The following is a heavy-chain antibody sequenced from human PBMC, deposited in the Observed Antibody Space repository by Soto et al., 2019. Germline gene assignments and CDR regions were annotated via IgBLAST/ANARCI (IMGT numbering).Heavy chain of an antibody. J-gene: IGHJ5*02. CDR1: GASVTSASYY. Sequence: QVQLQESGPGLVKPSETLSLLCNVSGASVTSASYYWSWLRQPPGKGLEWIGYVYYSGSTSYNPSFKSRVTMSIDTSTNEFSLKMNSVTAADTAVYYCARADGDFGQYWFDPWGQGTPVTVSS. V-gene: IGHV4-61*01. D-gene: IGHD2-21*02. CDR3: ARADGDFGQYWFDP. CDR2: VYYSGST.